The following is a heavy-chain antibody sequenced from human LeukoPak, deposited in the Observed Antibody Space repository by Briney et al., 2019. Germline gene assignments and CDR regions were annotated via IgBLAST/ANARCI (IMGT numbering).Heavy chain of an antibody. D-gene: IGHD3-16*01. Sequence: GESLKISCKTSGYHFNSYCLTWVRPIPGGGLDRMGRIDLGVSEITYSPSFHGHVTLSTDKSITTACLQWTSLKASHPAMYFCARHYDHDTTLLQYWGRGPQVTVSS. CDR3: ARHYDHDTTLLQY. CDR2: IDLGVSEI. V-gene: IGHV5-10-1*01. J-gene: IGHJ4*02. CDR1: GYHFNSYC.